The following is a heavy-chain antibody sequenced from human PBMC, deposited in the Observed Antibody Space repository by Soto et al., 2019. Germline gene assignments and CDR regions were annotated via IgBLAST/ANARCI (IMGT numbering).Heavy chain of an antibody. D-gene: IGHD3-16*01. Sequence: QVQLQQWGAGLLKPSETLSLTCAVYGGSFSGYYWSWIRQPPGKGLEWIGEINHSGSTNYNPSLKSRVTMSVDTSKNQFSLNLSSVTAADTAVYYCATFTRTILWGQGTLVTVSS. V-gene: IGHV4-34*01. CDR3: ATFTRTIL. CDR1: GGSFSGYY. CDR2: INHSGST. J-gene: IGHJ4*02.